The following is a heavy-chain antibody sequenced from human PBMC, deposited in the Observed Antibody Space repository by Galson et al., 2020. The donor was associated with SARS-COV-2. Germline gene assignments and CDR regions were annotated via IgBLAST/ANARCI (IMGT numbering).Heavy chain of an antibody. V-gene: IGHV3-23*01. Sequence: GGSLRLSCAASGFTFSSYAMSWVRPAPGKGLEWVSAISGSGGSTYYADSVKGRFTISRDNSKNTLYLQMNSLRAEDTAVYYCAKDSSTIFGVITIDYYYMDVWGKGTTVTVSS. CDR2: ISGSGGST. CDR3: AKDSSTIFGVITIDYYYMDV. CDR1: GFTFSSYA. D-gene: IGHD3-3*01. J-gene: IGHJ6*03.